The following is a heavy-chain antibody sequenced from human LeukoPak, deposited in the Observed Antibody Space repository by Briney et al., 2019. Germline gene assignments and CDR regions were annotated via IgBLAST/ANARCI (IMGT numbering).Heavy chain of an antibody. Sequence: KPGGSLRLSCAASGFTFSSYSMNWVRQAPGKGLEWVSSISSSSSYIYYADSVKGRFTISRDNAKNSLYLQMNSLRAEDTAVCYCARSLGELSFFDYWGQGTLVTVSS. CDR3: ARSLGELSFFDY. J-gene: IGHJ4*02. CDR1: GFTFSSYS. V-gene: IGHV3-21*01. CDR2: ISSSSSYI. D-gene: IGHD3-16*02.